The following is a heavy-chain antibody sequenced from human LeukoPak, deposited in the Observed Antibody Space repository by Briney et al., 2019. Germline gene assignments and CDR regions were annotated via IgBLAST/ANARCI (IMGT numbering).Heavy chain of an antibody. CDR2: IIPIFGTA. J-gene: IGHJ6*03. Sequence: GASVKVSRKASGGTFSSYAISWVRQAPGQGLEWMGGIIPIFGTANYAQKFQGRVTITAEESTSTAYMELSSLRSEDTAVYYCARGGNGVIYYYYYMDVWGKGTTVTVSS. CDR3: ARGGNGVIYYYYYMDV. V-gene: IGHV1-69*01. D-gene: IGHD4-17*01. CDR1: GGTFSSYA.